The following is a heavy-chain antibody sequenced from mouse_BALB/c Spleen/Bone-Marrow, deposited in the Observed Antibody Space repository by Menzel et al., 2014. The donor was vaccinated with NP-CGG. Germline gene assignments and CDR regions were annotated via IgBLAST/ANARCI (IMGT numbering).Heavy chain of an antibody. J-gene: IGHJ1*01. CDR3: ARQDYFAGTYRYFDV. Sequence: QLVGSGGRLSKAGGAPKIFRGGPGINFREHFIDLVSQDPEKRLEWVGTLSEGGRSTYYLDSVKGRFTISRDNSKNNLYLQMSSLKSEDIAMYYCARQDYFAGTYRYFDVWGAGTTVTVSS. D-gene: IGHD1-1*01. CDR2: LSEGGRST. CDR1: GINFREHF. V-gene: IGHV5-4*02.